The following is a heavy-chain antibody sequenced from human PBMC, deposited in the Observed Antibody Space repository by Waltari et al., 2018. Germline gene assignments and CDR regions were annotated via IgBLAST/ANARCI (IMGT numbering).Heavy chain of an antibody. CDR2: ISYDGSNK. J-gene: IGHJ4*02. V-gene: IGHV3-30-3*01. Sequence: QVQLVESGGGVVQPGRYLRLSCAASGFTFSSYALHRVRQAPGKGLEWVAVISYDGSNKYYADSVKGRFTISRDNSKNTLYLQMNSLRAEDTAVYYCAREGVQGAADYWGQGTLVTVSS. CDR3: AREGVQGAADY. CDR1: GFTFSSYA. D-gene: IGHD3-10*01.